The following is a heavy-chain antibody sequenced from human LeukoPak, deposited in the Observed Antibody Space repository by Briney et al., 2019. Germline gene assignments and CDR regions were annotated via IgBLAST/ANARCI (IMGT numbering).Heavy chain of an antibody. Sequence: SVKVSCKASGGTFSSYAISWVRQAPGQGLEWMGRIIPILGMANYAQKFQGRVTITADKSTSTAYMELSSLRSEDTAVYYCARASKAASGFPSGDSSSWYTKRGGSFDYWGQGTLVTVSS. CDR1: GGTFSSYA. J-gene: IGHJ4*02. V-gene: IGHV1-69*04. CDR3: ARASKAASGFPSGDSSSWYTKRGGSFDY. CDR2: IIPILGMA. D-gene: IGHD6-13*01.